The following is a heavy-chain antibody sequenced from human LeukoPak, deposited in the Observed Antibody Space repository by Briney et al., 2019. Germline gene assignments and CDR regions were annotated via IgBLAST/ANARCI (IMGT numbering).Heavy chain of an antibody. CDR2: IYHSGST. Sequence: SEALSLTCAVYGGSFSGYYWSWIRQPPGKGLEWIGYIYHSGSTYYNPSLKSRVTISVDRSKNQFSLKLSSVTAADTAVYYCARATSGWYGYWGQGTLVTVSS. CDR3: ARATSGWYGY. V-gene: IGHV4-30-2*01. J-gene: IGHJ4*02. CDR1: GGSFSGYY. D-gene: IGHD6-19*01.